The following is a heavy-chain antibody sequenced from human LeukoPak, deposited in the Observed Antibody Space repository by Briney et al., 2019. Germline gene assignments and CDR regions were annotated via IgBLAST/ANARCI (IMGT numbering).Heavy chain of an antibody. CDR3: ARGRYGMDV. V-gene: IGHV3-48*02. Sequence: PGGSLRLSCAASGFTFSSYSMNWVRQAPGKGLEWVSYISSSSGTIYYADSVKGRFTISRDNAKNSLYLQMNSLSDEDTAVYYCARGRYGMDVWGQGTTVTVSS. CDR1: GFTFSSYS. D-gene: IGHD5-24*01. J-gene: IGHJ6*02. CDR2: ISSSSGTI.